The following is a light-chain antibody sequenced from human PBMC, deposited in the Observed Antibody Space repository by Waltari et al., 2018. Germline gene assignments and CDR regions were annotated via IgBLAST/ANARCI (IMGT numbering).Light chain of an antibody. CDR1: QSVATY. V-gene: IGKV3-11*02. CDR3: QQRSSWPET. CDR2: DAS. J-gene: IGKJ1*01. Sequence: EIVLTQSPATLSLSPGERATLSCRASQSVATYLAWYQQKPGQAPRLLIDDASNRATGIPARFSGSGSGRDFILTISSLEPEDFAVYYCQQRSSWPETFGQGTKVEI.